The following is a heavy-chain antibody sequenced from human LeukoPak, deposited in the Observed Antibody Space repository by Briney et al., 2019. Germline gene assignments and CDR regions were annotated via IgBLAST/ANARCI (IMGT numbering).Heavy chain of an antibody. J-gene: IGHJ4*02. V-gene: IGHV1-69*13. Sequence: GASVKVSRKASGGTFSSYAISWVRQAPGQGLEWMGGIITIFGTANYAQKFQGSVAITADESTSTAYMELSRLRPEDTAVYYCARGKGSSRGDYWGQGTLGTVSS. CDR2: IITIFGTA. CDR1: GGTFSSYA. D-gene: IGHD6-6*01. CDR3: ARGKGSSRGDY.